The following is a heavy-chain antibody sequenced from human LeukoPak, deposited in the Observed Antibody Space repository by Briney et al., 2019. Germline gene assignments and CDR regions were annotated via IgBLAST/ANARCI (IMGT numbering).Heavy chain of an antibody. CDR1: GFTFSSYS. D-gene: IGHD3-22*01. J-gene: IGHJ4*02. CDR3: ASGGASSYYDSSGYSDY. Sequence: GGSLRLSCAASGFTFSSYSMNWVRQAPGKGLEWVSSISSSSSYIYYADSVKGRFTISRDNAKNSLYLQMNSLRAEDTAVYYCASGGASSYYDSSGYSDYWGQGTLVTVSS. CDR2: ISSSSSYI. V-gene: IGHV3-21*03.